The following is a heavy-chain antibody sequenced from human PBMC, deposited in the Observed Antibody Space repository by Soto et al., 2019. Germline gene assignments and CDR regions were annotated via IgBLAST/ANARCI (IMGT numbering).Heavy chain of an antibody. CDR1: GGSISSYY. CDR3: ASLALYGDYVLYFDY. D-gene: IGHD4-17*01. J-gene: IGHJ4*02. CDR2: IYYSGST. Sequence: SETLSLTCSVFGGSISSYYWSWIRQPPGKGLEWIGYIYYSGSTNYNPSLKSRVTISVDTSKNQFSLKLSSVTAADTAVYYCASLALYGDYVLYFDYWGQGTLVTVSS. V-gene: IGHV4-59*08.